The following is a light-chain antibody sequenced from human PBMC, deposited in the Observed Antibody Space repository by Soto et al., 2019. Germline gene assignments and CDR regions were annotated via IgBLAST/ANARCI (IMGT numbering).Light chain of an antibody. CDR2: DSS. CDR3: HQLSHYPYT. V-gene: IGKV1-9*01. J-gene: IGKJ2*01. Sequence: DIQLTQSPSFLSASVQDRVTISCRASYDISSSLAWYQQEPGKPPKLLIYDSSTLQTGVPSRFTGSGSGRKFTLTSTGLHFGGFATHFCHQLSHYPYTFGQGTKLEI. CDR1: YDISSS.